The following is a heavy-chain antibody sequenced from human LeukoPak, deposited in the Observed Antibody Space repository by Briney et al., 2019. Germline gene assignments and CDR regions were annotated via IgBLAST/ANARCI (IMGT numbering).Heavy chain of an antibody. CDR1: GFTFSSYG. V-gene: IGHV3-30*02. Sequence: GGSLRLSCAASGFTFSSYGMHWVRQAPGKGLEWVAFIRYDGSNKYYADSVKGRFTISRDNSKNTLYLQMNSLRAEDTAVYYCAKDFDVWFGELLFNFDCWGQGTLVTVSS. J-gene: IGHJ4*02. D-gene: IGHD3-10*01. CDR2: IRYDGSNK. CDR3: AKDFDVWFGELLFNFDC.